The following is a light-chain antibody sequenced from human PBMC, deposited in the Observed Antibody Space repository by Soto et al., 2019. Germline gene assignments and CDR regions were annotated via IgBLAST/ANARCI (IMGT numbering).Light chain of an antibody. CDR2: AAS. J-gene: IGKJ1*01. CDR1: QSISTY. Sequence: TQMTQSPSSLSASVGDRVTITCRASQSISTYLNWYQQKPGKAPKLLIYAASSLQSGVPSRFSGSGSGTDFTLTISSLQPEDFATYYCQQSYNTPRTFGQGTKVDIK. CDR3: QQSYNTPRT. V-gene: IGKV1-39*01.